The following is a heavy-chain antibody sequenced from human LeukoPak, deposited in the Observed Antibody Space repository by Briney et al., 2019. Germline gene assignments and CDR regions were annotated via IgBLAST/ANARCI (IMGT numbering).Heavy chain of an antibody. J-gene: IGHJ4*02. V-gene: IGHV1-2*02. CDR1: VYTFTDYY. CDR2: LNHHSGDT. CDR3: ARGRNIEMTTMSGGSDY. D-gene: IGHD5-24*01. Sequence: ASVKDSCKASVYTFTDYYMHWVRQAPGQGLEWMGWLNHHSGDTNHAQKFQGRVSMTTDSSISTAYMDLSDLRSDDTAVYSCARGRNIEMTTMSGGSDYWGQGTLVTVSS.